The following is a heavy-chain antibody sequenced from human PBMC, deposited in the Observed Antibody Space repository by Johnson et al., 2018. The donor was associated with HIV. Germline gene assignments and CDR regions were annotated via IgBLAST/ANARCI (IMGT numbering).Heavy chain of an antibody. CDR2: ISYDGSNK. V-gene: IGHV3-30-3*01. Sequence: QVQLVESGGGLVKPGGSMRLSCAASGFTFSSYAMHWVRQAPGKGLEWVAVISYDGSNKYYADSVKGRFTISRDNSKNTLYLQMNSLRAEDTAVYYCARGMSSGPWAGGDAFDIWGQGTMVTVSS. CDR1: GFTFSSYA. D-gene: IGHD3-22*01. CDR3: ARGMSSGPWAGGDAFDI. J-gene: IGHJ3*02.